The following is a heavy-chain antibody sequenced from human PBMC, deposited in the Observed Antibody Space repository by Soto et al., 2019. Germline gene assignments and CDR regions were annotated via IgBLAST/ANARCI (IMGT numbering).Heavy chain of an antibody. CDR3: AREIDPGAKWSSTSLLDY. CDR2: INHSGST. Sequence: SETLSLTCAVYGGSFSGYYWSWIRQPPGKGLEWIGEINHSGSTNYNPSLKSRVTISVDTSKNQFSLKLSSVTAADTAVYYCAREIDPGAKWSSTSLLDYWGQGTLVTVSS. J-gene: IGHJ4*02. CDR1: GGSFSGYY. D-gene: IGHD2-2*01. V-gene: IGHV4-34*01.